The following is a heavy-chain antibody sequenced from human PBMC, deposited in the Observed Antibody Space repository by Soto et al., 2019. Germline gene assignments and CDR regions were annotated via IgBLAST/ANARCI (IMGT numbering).Heavy chain of an antibody. D-gene: IGHD3-16*02. CDR3: ARDGAYYDYIWGSYRPDYYYYYMDV. V-gene: IGHV3-33*01. Sequence: PGGSLRLSCAASGFTFSSYGMHWVRQAPGKGLEWVAVIWYDGSNKYYADSVKGRFTISRDNSKNTLYLQMNSLRAEDTAVYYCARDGAYYDYIWGSYRPDYYYYYMDVWGKGTTVTVSS. CDR1: GFTFSSYG. CDR2: IWYDGSNK. J-gene: IGHJ6*03.